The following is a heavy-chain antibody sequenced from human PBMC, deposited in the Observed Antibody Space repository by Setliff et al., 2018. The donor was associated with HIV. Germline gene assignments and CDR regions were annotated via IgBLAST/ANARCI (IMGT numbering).Heavy chain of an antibody. CDR3: ARGFSVYSSSDPLLNWFDP. Sequence: ASVKVSCKASDYTFSTYAITWVRQAPGQGLEWMGWISTYNGNTDYAQKFQGRVTITRDTSASTAYMELSSLRSEDTAVYYCARGFSVYSSSDPLLNWFDPWGQGTLVTVSS. CDR2: ISTYNGNT. CDR1: DYTFSTYA. D-gene: IGHD6-6*01. J-gene: IGHJ5*02. V-gene: IGHV1-18*01.